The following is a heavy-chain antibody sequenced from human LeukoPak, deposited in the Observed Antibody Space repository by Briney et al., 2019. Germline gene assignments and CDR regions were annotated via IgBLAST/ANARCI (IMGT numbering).Heavy chain of an antibody. Sequence: TGGSLRLSCAASGFTFSDYYMGWIRQAPGKGLEWVSYISSSGSTIYYADSVKGRFTISRDNAKNSLYLQMNSLRAEDTAVYYCARDYYDSSGYYYFDYWGQGTLVTVSS. CDR3: ARDYYDSSGYYYFDY. D-gene: IGHD3-22*01. V-gene: IGHV3-11*04. CDR2: ISSSGSTI. J-gene: IGHJ4*02. CDR1: GFTFSDYY.